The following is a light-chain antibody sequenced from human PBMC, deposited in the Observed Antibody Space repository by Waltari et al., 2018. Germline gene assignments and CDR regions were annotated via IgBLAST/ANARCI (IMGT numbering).Light chain of an antibody. CDR1: QSIRSY. CDR3: HQSFTIPWT. CDR2: ASS. J-gene: IGKJ1*01. V-gene: IGKV1-39*01. Sequence: DIQMTQSPSSLSASVGDRVTINCRASQSIRSYLNWYQQKPGTAPKVLIYASSNLQGGVPSRFSGSGSGTEFILTITSLQPEDFATYYCHQSFTIPWTFGQGTKVEIK.